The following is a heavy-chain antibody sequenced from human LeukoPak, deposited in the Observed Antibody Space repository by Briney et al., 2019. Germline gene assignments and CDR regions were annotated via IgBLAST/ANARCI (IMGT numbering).Heavy chain of an antibody. D-gene: IGHD5-24*01. CDR3: AKDLRPDGRWDIDY. Sequence: RAGGSLRPLWAASGFTLSSYSMKWARHAPGKGLEWVSSISSSSSYIYYADSVKGRFIISRDNSRNTLYLQMNSLTVEDTAVYYCAKDLRPDGRWDIDYWGQGTLVTVSS. CDR1: GFTLSSYS. CDR2: ISSSSSYI. V-gene: IGHV3-21*04. J-gene: IGHJ4*02.